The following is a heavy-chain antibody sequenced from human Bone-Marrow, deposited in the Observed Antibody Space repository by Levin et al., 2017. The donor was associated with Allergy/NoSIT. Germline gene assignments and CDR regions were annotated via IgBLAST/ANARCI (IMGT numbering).Heavy chain of an antibody. CDR3: AKDGDRWLQSNYFDY. V-gene: IGHV3-30*18. D-gene: IGHD5-24*01. Sequence: GGSLRLSCAASGFTFSSYGMHWVRQAPGKGLEWVAVISYDGSNKYYADSVKGRFTISRDNSKNTLYLQMNSLRAEDTAVYYCAKDGDRWLQSNYFDYWGQGTLVTVSS. J-gene: IGHJ4*02. CDR1: GFTFSSYG. CDR2: ISYDGSNK.